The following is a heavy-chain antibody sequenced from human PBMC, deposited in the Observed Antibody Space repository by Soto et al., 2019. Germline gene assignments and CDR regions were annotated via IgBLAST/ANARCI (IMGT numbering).Heavy chain of an antibody. D-gene: IGHD3-16*01. CDR3: AREGPEHYVSEPFDF. CDR1: GYTFTNYG. V-gene: IGHV1-18*01. J-gene: IGHJ4*02. CDR2: ISGYKGNT. Sequence: QVQLVQSGAEVKKPWASVQVSCKASGYTFTNYGISWVRQAPGQGLEWMGWISGYKGNTNYAQKFQGRVIMTIDTSTSTAYMELRSLRSDDTAFYYCAREGPEHYVSEPFDFWGQGTLVTVSS.